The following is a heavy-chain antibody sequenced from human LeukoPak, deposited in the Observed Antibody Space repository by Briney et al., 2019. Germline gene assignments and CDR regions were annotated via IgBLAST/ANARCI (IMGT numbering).Heavy chain of an antibody. CDR2: IYYSGSA. D-gene: IGHD2-15*01. CDR1: GGSISSYY. CDR3: ARSPGCGGSCYSGNYYYYGMDV. J-gene: IGHJ6*04. V-gene: IGHV4-59*01. Sequence: SETLSLTCTVSGGSISSYYRSWIRQPPGKGLEWIGYIYYSGSANYNPSLKSRVTISVDTSKNQFSLKLSSVTAADTAVYYCARSPGCGGSCYSGNYYYYGMDVWGKGTTVTVSS.